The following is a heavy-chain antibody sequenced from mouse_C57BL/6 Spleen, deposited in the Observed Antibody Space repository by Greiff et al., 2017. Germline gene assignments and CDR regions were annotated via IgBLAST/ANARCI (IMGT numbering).Heavy chain of an antibody. Sequence: VQLQESGAELVQPGASVTLSCTASGYTFTEYTIHWVKQWSGQGLEWIGWFFPGGGSIKYNEKFKDKATLTADKSSSTVYMELSRLTSEDSAVYFCARHEGDDYHAMDDWGQGTSVTVSS. J-gene: IGHJ4*01. CDR3: ARHEGDDYHAMDD. V-gene: IGHV1-62-2*01. CDR1: GYTFTEYT. CDR2: FFPGGGSI.